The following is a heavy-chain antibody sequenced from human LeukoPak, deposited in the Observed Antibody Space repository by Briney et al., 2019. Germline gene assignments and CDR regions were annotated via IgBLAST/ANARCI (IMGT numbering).Heavy chain of an antibody. CDR3: ARLGNSGYKGGGMDV. CDR2: FYYSGST. CDR1: GASINHYY. J-gene: IGHJ6*02. Sequence: SETLSLTCTVSGASINHYYWGWLRQLPPGKGLEWIGYFYYSGSTNYNPSHKSRVSISADTSKNQFSIKLTSVTAADTAVYYCARLGNSGYKGGGMDVWGPGTTVTVSS. D-gene: IGHD5-12*01. V-gene: IGHV4-59*01.